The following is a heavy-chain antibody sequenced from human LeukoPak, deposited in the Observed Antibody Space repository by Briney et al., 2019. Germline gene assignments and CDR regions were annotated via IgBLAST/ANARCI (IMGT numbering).Heavy chain of an antibody. J-gene: IGHJ3*02. CDR1: GFTFSSYA. D-gene: IGHD6-13*01. CDR3: ARSPEAAAEHAFDI. V-gene: IGHV3-23*01. CDR2: ISGSGAST. Sequence: GGSLRLSCAASGFTFSSYAMSWVRQAPGKGLEWVSSISGSGASTYYADSLRGRFTIMRDNSQNTLYLHIKNLRAEDTALYHCARSPEAAAEHAFDIWGQGTMVTVSS.